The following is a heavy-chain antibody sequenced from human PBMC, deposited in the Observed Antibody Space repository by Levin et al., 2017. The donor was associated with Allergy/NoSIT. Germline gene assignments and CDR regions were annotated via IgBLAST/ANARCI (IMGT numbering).Heavy chain of an antibody. CDR2: ITATGSNT. CDR3: AKVLQYCGGNCYAFDY. CDR1: GFTFSTYA. V-gene: IGHV3-23*01. Sequence: GESLKISCAASGFTFSTYAMTWVRQAPGKGLEWVSAITATGSNTYYVDSVKGRFTISRDNSKNTLYLQMVSLRAEDTAVFYCAKVLQYCGGNCYAFDYWGQGTPVTVSS. J-gene: IGHJ4*02. D-gene: IGHD2-21*01.